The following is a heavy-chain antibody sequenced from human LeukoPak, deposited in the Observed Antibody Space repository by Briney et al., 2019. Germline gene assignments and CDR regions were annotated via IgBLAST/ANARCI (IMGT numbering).Heavy chain of an antibody. CDR3: ARGPPYYYDSSGPLDY. Sequence: ASVKVSCKASGYTFTSYGISWVRQAPGQGLEWMGWISAYNGNTNYAQKLQGRVTMTTDTSTSTPYMELRSLRSDDTAVYYCARGPPYYYDSSGPLDYWGQGTLVTVSS. CDR2: ISAYNGNT. V-gene: IGHV1-18*01. J-gene: IGHJ4*02. CDR1: GYTFTSYG. D-gene: IGHD3-22*01.